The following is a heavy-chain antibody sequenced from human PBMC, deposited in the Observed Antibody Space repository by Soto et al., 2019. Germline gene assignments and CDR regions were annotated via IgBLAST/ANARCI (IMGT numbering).Heavy chain of an antibody. CDR2: INAGNGNT. V-gene: IGHV1-3*01. CDR1: GYTFTSYA. D-gene: IGHD4-17*01. J-gene: IGHJ5*02. CDR3: ARDGYGDYFGP. Sequence: ASVTVSCKASGYTFTSYAMHWVRQAPGQRLEWMGWINAGNGNTKYSQKFQGRVTITRDTSASTSYMELSSLRSEDTAVYYCARDGYGDYFGPWGQGTLVTVSS.